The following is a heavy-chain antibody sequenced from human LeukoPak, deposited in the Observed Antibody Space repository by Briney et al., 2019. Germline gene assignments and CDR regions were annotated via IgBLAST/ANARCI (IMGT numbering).Heavy chain of an antibody. CDR1: GFTFNNFW. CDR3: TKDYDRDHPEGTN. Sequence: GGSLRLSCAASGFTFNNFWMSWVRQAPGRGLEWVASINQNGNQIHYVDSVRGRFTISRDNAKKLVSLQMNSLRVDDTAMFYFTKDYDRDHPEGTNWGQGVLVTVSS. CDR2: INQNGNQI. D-gene: IGHD1-14*01. J-gene: IGHJ4*02. V-gene: IGHV3-7*03.